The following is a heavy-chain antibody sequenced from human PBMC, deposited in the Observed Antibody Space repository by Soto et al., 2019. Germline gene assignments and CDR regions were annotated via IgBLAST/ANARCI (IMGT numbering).Heavy chain of an antibody. D-gene: IGHD2-21*02. CDR1: GFSLSTSGVG. V-gene: IGHV2-5*02. CDR2: IYWDDDK. CDR3: AHSTWAWTVVTFFDY. Sequence: QITLKESGPTLVKPTQTLTLTCTFSGFSLSTSGVGVGWIRQPPGKALEWLALIYWDDDKRYSPSLKSRLTITKDTSKNHVVLTMTNMDPVDTATYYCAHSTWAWTVVTFFDYWGQGTLVTVSS. J-gene: IGHJ4*02.